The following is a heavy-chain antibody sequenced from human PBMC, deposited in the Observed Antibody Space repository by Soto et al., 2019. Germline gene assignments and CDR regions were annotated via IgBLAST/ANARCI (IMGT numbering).Heavy chain of an antibody. CDR1: GGTFRSYA. Sequence: SVKVACKASGGTFRSYAISWVRQAPGQGLEWMGGIIPIFGTANYAQKVQGRVTITADESTSTAYMELSRLRFEDTAVYSCASATVECSGTSCCTYYFDYWGQGPLATAFS. CDR2: IIPIFGTA. V-gene: IGHV1-69*13. J-gene: IGHJ4*02. CDR3: ASATVECSGTSCCTYYFDY. D-gene: IGHD2-2*02.